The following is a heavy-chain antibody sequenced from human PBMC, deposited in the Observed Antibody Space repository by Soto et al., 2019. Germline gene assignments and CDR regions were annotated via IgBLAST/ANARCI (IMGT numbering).Heavy chain of an antibody. Sequence: GGSLRLSCAASGFTFSGSAMHWVRQASGKGLEWVGRIRSKANSYATAYAASVKGRFTISRDDSKNTAYLQMNSLRVEDTAVYYCAQAIVGPRGPFFWGQGTLVTVSS. D-gene: IGHD1-26*01. J-gene: IGHJ4*02. CDR3: AQAIVGPRGPFF. V-gene: IGHV3-73*01. CDR1: GFTFSGSA. CDR2: IRSKANSYAT.